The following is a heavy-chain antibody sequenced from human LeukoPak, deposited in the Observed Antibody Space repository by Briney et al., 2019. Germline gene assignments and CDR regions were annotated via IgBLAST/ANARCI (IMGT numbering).Heavy chain of an antibody. CDR1: GGSISSSSYY. J-gene: IGHJ4*02. Sequence: SETLSLTCTVSGGSISSSSYYWGWIRQPPGKGLEWIGSIYYSGSTYYNPSLKSRVTISVDTSKNQFSLKLSSVTAADTAVYYCAGLGGSYSWVDYWGQGTLVTVSS. CDR2: IYYSGST. D-gene: IGHD1-26*01. CDR3: AGLGGSYSWVDY. V-gene: IGHV4-39*01.